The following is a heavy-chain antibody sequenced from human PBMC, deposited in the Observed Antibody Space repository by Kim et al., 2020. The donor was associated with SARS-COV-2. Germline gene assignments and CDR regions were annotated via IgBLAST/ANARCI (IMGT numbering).Heavy chain of an antibody. Sequence: SVKVSCKASGGTFSSYAISWVRQAPGQGLEWMGGIIPIFGTANYAQKFQGRVTITADESTSTAYMELSSLRSEDTAVYYCASSRSIAARPDMDYWGQGTLVTVSS. J-gene: IGHJ4*02. D-gene: IGHD6-6*01. CDR2: IIPIFGTA. CDR3: ASSRSIAARPDMDY. CDR1: GGTFSSYA. V-gene: IGHV1-69*13.